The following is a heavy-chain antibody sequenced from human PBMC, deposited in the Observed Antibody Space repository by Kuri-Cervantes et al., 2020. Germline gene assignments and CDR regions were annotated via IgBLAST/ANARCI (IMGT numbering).Heavy chain of an antibody. J-gene: IGHJ4*02. D-gene: IGHD3-10*01. CDR3: ASMVRGVIIMEYYFDY. CDR1: GFAFSDYY. V-gene: IGHV3-53*01. Sequence: GESLKISCAASGFAFSDYYMSWIRQAPGKGLEWVSVIYSGGSTYYADSVKGRFTISRDNSKNTLYLQMNSLRAEDTAVYYCASMVRGVIIMEYYFDYWGQGTLVTVSS. CDR2: IYSGGST.